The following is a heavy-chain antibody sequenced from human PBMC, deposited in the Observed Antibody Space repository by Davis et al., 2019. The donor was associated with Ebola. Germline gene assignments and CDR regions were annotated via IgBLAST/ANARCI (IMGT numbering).Heavy chain of an antibody. CDR1: GFTFSSYG. CDR3: ARKIYSSSTTYYGLDV. CDR2: IWYDGSNK. J-gene: IGHJ6*02. Sequence: GESLKISCAASGFTFSSYGMHWVRQAPGKGLECVAVIWYDGSNKYYADSVKGRFTISRDNSKNTLYLQMNSLRAEDTAVYYCARKIYSSSTTYYGLDVWGQGTTVTVSS. V-gene: IGHV3-33*01. D-gene: IGHD6-13*01.